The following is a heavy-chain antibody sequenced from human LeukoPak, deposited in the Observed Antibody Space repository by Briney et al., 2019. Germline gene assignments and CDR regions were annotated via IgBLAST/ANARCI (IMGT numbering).Heavy chain of an antibody. V-gene: IGHV1-69*13. CDR2: IIPIFGTA. D-gene: IGHD3-16*01. J-gene: IGHJ6*03. CDR3: AASMIYYYYYMDV. Sequence: SVKVSCKASGGTFISYAISWVRQAPGQGLEWMGGIIPIFGTANYAQKFQGRVTITADESTSTAYMELSSLRSEDTAVYYCAASMIYYYYYMDVWGKGTTVTVSS. CDR1: GGTFISYA.